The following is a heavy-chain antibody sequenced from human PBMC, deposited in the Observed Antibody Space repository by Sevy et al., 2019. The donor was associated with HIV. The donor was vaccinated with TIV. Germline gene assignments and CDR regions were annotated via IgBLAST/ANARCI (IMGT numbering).Heavy chain of an antibody. J-gene: IGHJ4*02. CDR3: SIYYDIRDFDS. CDR2: IRGKANNYAT. Sequence: GGSLRLSCAGSGFTFSDAAIHWVRQASGKGLEWLGRIRGKANNYATAYAASVKDRFSISRNDLKDTAYLQMNSLRTEDAAMYYCSIYYDIRDFDSWGQGTQVTVSS. CDR1: GFTFSDAA. D-gene: IGHD3-22*01. V-gene: IGHV3-73*01.